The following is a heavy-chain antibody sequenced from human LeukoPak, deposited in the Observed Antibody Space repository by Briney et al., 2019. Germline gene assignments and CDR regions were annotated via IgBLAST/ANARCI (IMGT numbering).Heavy chain of an antibody. V-gene: IGHV4-61*01. CDR3: ARGRVDYYDSSGYLLTGQVDY. CDR2: IYYSGST. J-gene: IGHJ4*02. D-gene: IGHD3-22*01. Sequence: PSETLSLTCTVSGGSVSSGSYYWSWIRQPPGKGLEWIGYIYYSGSTNYNPSLNSRVPISVDTSKNQFSLKLSPVTAADTAVYYCARGRVDYYDSSGYLLTGQVDYWGQGTLVTVSS. CDR1: GGSVSSGSYY.